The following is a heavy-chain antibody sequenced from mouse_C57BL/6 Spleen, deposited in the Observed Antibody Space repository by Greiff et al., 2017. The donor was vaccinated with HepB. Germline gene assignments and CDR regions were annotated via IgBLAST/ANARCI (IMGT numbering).Heavy chain of an antibody. CDR1: GYTFTSSG. V-gene: IGHV1-58*01. J-gene: IGHJ4*01. Sequence: EVKLVESGAELVRPGSSVKMSCKTSGYTFTSSGLNWVKPRPGQGLEWIGYIYIGNGYTEYNEKFKGKATLTSDTSSSTAYRQLSSLTSEDSSIYFCARYYDGSSYPAMDYWGQGTSVTVSS. D-gene: IGHD1-1*01. CDR2: IYIGNGYT. CDR3: ARYYDGSSYPAMDY.